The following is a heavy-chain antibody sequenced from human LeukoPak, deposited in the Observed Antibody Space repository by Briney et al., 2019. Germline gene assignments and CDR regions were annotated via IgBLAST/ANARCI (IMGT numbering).Heavy chain of an antibody. CDR2: ISYDGSNK. CDR1: GFTFSNYA. CDR3: ARDRLSSSYFDY. V-gene: IGHV3-30-3*01. Sequence: GGSLRLSCAASGFTFSNYALHWVRQAPGEGLEWVAVISYDGSNKYYADSVKGRFTISRDNSKNTLYLQMNSLRAEDTAVYYCARDRLSSSYFDYWGLGTLVTVSS. J-gene: IGHJ4*02. D-gene: IGHD2-21*02.